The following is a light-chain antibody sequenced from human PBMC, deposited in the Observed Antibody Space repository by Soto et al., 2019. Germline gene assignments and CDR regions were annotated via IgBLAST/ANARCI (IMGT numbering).Light chain of an antibody. Sequence: SVVTRPTSEAASPGHSVIVPRTATEHDIGVYAFASWYQHRTGKAPRLIIYEVVQRPSGVPDRFSGSKSGNTASLTVSGLQAADEADYFCKSYAGSNTYVFGSGTKVTVL. V-gene: IGLV2-8*01. CDR3: KSYAGSNTYV. CDR2: EVV. CDR1: EHDIGVYAF. J-gene: IGLJ1*01.